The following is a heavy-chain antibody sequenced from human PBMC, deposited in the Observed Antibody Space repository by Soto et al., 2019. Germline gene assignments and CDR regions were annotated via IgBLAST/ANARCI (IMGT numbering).Heavy chain of an antibody. CDR2: ISWNSGSI. Sequence: DVQLVESGGGLVQPGRSLRLSCAASGFTFDDYAMHWVRQAPGKGLEWVSGISWNSGSIGYADSVKGRFTISRDNAKNSLYLQMNSLRAEDTALYYCAKDIGRRHLPEGWAFDIWGQGTMVTVSS. V-gene: IGHV3-9*01. J-gene: IGHJ3*02. CDR3: AKDIGRRHLPEGWAFDI. CDR1: GFTFDDYA. D-gene: IGHD2-15*01.